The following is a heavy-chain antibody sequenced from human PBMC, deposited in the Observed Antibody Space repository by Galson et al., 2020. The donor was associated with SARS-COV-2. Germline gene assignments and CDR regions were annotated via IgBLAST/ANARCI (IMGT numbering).Heavy chain of an antibody. CDR3: ARDCGSYLCY. Sequence: GESLKISCAASGFTFSSYAMHWVRQAPGKGLEWVAVISYDGSNKYYADSVKGRFTISRDNSKNTLYLQMNSLRAEDTAVYYCARDCGSYLCYWGQGTLVTVSS. CDR1: GFTFSSYA. D-gene: IGHD1-26*01. V-gene: IGHV3-30-3*01. CDR2: ISYDGSNK. J-gene: IGHJ4*02.